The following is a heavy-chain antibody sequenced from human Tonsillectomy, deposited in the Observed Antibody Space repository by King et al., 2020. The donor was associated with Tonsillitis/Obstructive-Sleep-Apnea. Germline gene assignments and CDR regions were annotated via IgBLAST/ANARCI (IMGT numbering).Heavy chain of an antibody. CDR3: ARLGDTALDSDHYHGMDV. D-gene: IGHD5-18*01. J-gene: IGHJ6*02. CDR2: IDPSDSYV. CDR1: GYSFTSYW. Sequence: VQLVESGAEVKKPGESLRISCKGSGYSFTSYWISWVRQMPGKGLEWMGRIDPSDSYVNYSPSFQGPFIISVDKSISTAYLQWSSLKASDTAMYYCARLGDTALDSDHYHGMDVWDQGTTITVSS. V-gene: IGHV5-10-1*03.